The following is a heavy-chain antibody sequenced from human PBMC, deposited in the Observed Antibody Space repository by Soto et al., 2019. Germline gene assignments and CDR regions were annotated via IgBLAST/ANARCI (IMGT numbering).Heavy chain of an antibody. J-gene: IGHJ4*02. Sequence: ASVKVSCKASGYTFTSYAMHWVHQAPGQRLEWMGWINAGNGNTKYSQNLQGRVTMTTDTSTSTAYMELRSLRSDDTAVYYCARGIGEQWPPADYWGQGTLVTVSS. CDR1: GYTFTSYA. D-gene: IGHD6-19*01. CDR3: ARGIGEQWPPADY. V-gene: IGHV1-3*01. CDR2: INAGNGNT.